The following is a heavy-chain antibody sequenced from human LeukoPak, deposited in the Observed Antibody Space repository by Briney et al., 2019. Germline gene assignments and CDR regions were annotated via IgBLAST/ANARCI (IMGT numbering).Heavy chain of an antibody. CDR3: AKDRGSSTEFDY. CDR2: IRYDGSNK. Sequence: PGGSLRLSCAASGFTFSSYGMHWVRQAPGKGLEWVAFIRYDGSNKYYADSVKGRFTISRDNSKNTLYLQMNSLRAEDTAVYYCAKDRGSSTEFDYWGQGTLVTVSS. V-gene: IGHV3-30*02. CDR1: GFTFSSYG. D-gene: IGHD6-6*01. J-gene: IGHJ4*02.